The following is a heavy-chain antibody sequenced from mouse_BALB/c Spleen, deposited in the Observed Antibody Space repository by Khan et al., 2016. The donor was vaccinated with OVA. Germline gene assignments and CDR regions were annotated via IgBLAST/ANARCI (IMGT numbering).Heavy chain of an antibody. V-gene: IGHV5-6-3*01. CDR1: RFTISSYG. J-gene: IGHJ2*01. CDR3: GRGAI. CDR2: IDTNGGST. Sequence: EVELVESGGGIVQPGGSLKLSCAASRFTISSYGMPSVRQTPDKGLELVATIDTNGGSTDYPDSVKRRSTISGDNAKNALYLQMRSLTSEDTAMYCCGRGAIWGQGTTLTVSS.